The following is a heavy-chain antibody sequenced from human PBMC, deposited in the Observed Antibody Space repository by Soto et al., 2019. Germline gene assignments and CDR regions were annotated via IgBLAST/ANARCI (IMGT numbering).Heavy chain of an antibody. CDR3: VRVWRLVGRYGMDV. CDR2: ISGGSAYI. Sequence: GGSLRLSCVGPGFIFSSYYMNWVRQAPGKGLEWVSSISGGSAYIYYADSVKGRFTISRDNAKNSLYLEMNSLRAEDTAVYYCVRVWRLVGRYGMDVWGQGTTVTVSS. V-gene: IGHV3-21*01. D-gene: IGHD6-25*01. CDR1: GFIFSSYY. J-gene: IGHJ6*02.